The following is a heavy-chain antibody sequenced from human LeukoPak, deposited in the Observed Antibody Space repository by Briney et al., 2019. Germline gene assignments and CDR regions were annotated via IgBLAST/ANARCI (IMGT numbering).Heavy chain of an antibody. CDR1: GGTISNYY. J-gene: IGHJ3*02. Sequence: SETLSPTCTVSGGTISNYYWSWIRQPPGKGLEWIAYIDYSGSTNYNPSLKSRVTISVDASKNQFSLKLSSVTAADTAVYYCARDRRRDLLHAFDIWGQGTMVTVSS. CDR3: ARDRRRDLLHAFDI. D-gene: IGHD1-26*01. CDR2: IDYSGST. V-gene: IGHV4-59*01.